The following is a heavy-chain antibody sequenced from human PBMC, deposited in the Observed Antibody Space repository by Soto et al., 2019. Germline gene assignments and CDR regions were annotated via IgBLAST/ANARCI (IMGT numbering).Heavy chain of an antibody. Sequence: GGSLRLSCAASGFTFSNAWMNWVRQAPGKGLEWVGRIKSKTDGGPTDYAAPVKGRFTISRDDSKNTLYLQMNSLKTEDTAVYYCTTDGLNFSSPYGMDVWGQGTTVTVSS. CDR3: TTDGLNFSSPYGMDV. CDR2: IKSKTDGGPT. V-gene: IGHV3-15*07. D-gene: IGHD6-13*01. CDR1: GFTFSNAW. J-gene: IGHJ6*02.